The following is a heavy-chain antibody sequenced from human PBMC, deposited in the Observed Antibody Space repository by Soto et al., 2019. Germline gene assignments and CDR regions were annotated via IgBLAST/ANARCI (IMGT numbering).Heavy chain of an antibody. CDR2: ISYSGGST. D-gene: IGHD2-2*01. V-gene: IGHV3-23*01. J-gene: IGHJ6*03. CDR1: GFTFSNYA. Sequence: PGGSLRLACAVSGFTFSNYAMSWVRQSPGKGLEWVSGISYSGGSTYYADSVKGRLTITRDNSKNTLHLQMNSLRAEDTGVYYCAKDRARGYCTSTSCYGDYYYYMDVWGKGTTVTVSS. CDR3: AKDRARGYCTSTSCYGDYYYYMDV.